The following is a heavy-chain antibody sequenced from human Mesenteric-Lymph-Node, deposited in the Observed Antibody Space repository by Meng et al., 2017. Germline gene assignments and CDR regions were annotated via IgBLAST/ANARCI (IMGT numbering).Heavy chain of an antibody. J-gene: IGHJ6*01. CDR1: GGSISSYY. CDR2: IYYGGST. V-gene: IGHV4-59*01. CDR3: AREGCSGGRCPRYYYYGMDV. Sequence: SETLSLTCTVSGGSISSYYWSWIRQPPGKGLEWIAYIYYGGSTNYNPSLKSRVTISVDTSKNQLSLKLSSVTAADTAVYYCAREGCSGGRCPRYYYYGMDVWGQGTTVTGSS. D-gene: IGHD2-15*01.